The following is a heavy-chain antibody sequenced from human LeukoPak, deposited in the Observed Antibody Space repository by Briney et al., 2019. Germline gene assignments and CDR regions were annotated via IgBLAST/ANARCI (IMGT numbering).Heavy chain of an antibody. CDR2: ISYDGSNK. Sequence: GRFLRLSCAASGFTFSSYGMHWVRQAPGKGLEWVAVISYDGSNKYYADSVKGRFTISRDNSKNTLYLQMNSLRAEDTAVYYCAKDTYPYYDILTGWMGVDYWGQGTLVTVSS. CDR3: AKDTYPYYDILTGWMGVDY. D-gene: IGHD3-9*01. J-gene: IGHJ4*02. CDR1: GFTFSSYG. V-gene: IGHV3-30*18.